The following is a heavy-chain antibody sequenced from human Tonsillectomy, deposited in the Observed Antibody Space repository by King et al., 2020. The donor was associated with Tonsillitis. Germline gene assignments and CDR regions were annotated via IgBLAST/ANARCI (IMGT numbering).Heavy chain of an antibody. CDR3: ARSVPPPYYYYGMDV. J-gene: IGHJ6*02. CDR2: INHSGST. CDR1: GGSFSGYY. Sequence: VQLQQWGAGLLKPSETLSLTCAVYGGSFSGYYWSWIRQPPGKGLEWIGEINHSGSTNYNPSLKSRVTISVDTSKNQFSLKLSSVTAADTAVYYCARSVPPPYYYYGMDVWGQRTTVTVSS. D-gene: IGHD2-2*01. V-gene: IGHV4-34*01.